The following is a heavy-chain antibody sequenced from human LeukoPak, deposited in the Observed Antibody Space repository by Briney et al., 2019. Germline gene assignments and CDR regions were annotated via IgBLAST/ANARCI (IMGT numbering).Heavy chain of an antibody. Sequence: GGSLRLSCAASGFTFSSHGMNWVRQAPGKGLEWVSGISGSGVITYYADSVKGRFTISRDNSKKTLYLQMNSLRAEDTAVYYCACEYQLLFVWGQGTLVTVSS. CDR3: ACEYQLLFV. CDR1: GFTFSSHG. J-gene: IGHJ4*02. D-gene: IGHD2-2*01. CDR2: ISGSGVIT. V-gene: IGHV3-23*01.